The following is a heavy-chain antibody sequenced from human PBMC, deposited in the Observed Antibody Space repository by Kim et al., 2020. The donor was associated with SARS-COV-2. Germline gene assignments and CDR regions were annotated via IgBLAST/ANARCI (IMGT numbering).Heavy chain of an antibody. Sequence: SVKVSCKASGVTFSKSAFSWVRQAPREGLEWMGGFIPIFGTANYAQKFQGRVTITADESTRTAYMELRGLRSEDTAVYYCASGWDRNPFAPAGYCSGGACYRLDYWGQGSLVTVAS. V-gene: IGHV1-69*13. CDR1: GVTFSKSA. CDR3: ASGWDRNPFAPAGYCSGGACYRLDY. D-gene: IGHD2-15*01. J-gene: IGHJ4*02. CDR2: FIPIFGTA.